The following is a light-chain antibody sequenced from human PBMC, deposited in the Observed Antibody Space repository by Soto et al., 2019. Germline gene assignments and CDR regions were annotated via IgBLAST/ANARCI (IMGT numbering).Light chain of an antibody. J-gene: IGLJ1*01. CDR2: ELN. CDR3: SSYVGTNGGYV. CDR1: SSNIGGNS. Sequence: QSVLTQPPSVSAAPGQRVTISCSGSSSNIGGNSVSWYQQLPGTAPKLIIYELNKRHSGVPDRFSGSKSGNTASRTVSGLQAEDEADCYCSSYVGTNGGYVFGTGTKVTV. V-gene: IGLV2-8*01.